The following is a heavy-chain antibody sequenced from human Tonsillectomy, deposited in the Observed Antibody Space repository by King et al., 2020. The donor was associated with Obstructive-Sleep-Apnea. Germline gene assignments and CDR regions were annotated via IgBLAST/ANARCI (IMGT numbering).Heavy chain of an antibody. Sequence: VQLVQSGGEVKKPGASVKVSCKASGYTFNTYGISWVRQAPGQGLEWMAWSSTRNDNTHYAQNFKGRVTVTTDTSTNTAYMELRSLRSDDTALYYFARDASYNTSGSLLYFDYWGQGTLVTVSS. J-gene: IGHJ4*02. CDR1: GYTFNTYG. CDR3: ARDASYNTSGSLLYFDY. CDR2: SSTRNDNT. V-gene: IGHV1-18*01. D-gene: IGHD6-19*01.